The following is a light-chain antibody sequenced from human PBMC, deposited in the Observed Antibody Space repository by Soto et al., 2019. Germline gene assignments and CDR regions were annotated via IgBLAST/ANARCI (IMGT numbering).Light chain of an antibody. CDR2: DTF. CDR3: QQYNNWPPMYT. V-gene: IGKV3-15*01. CDR1: QSVSNN. J-gene: IGKJ2*01. Sequence: EIVMTQSPATLSVSPGERATLSCRASQSVSNNLAWYQQKPGQAPRLLIYDTFTRATGIPARFSGSGSGTAFTLTISSLQSEDFAVYYCQQYNNWPPMYTFGQGTKLEIK.